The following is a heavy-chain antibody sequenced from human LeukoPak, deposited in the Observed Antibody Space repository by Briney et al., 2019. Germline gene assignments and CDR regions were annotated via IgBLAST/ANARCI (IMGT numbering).Heavy chain of an antibody. D-gene: IGHD6-19*01. CDR1: GGSFSGYY. V-gene: IGHV4-34*01. J-gene: IGHJ4*02. CDR3: ASLYSSGWYSK. Sequence: PSETLSLTCAVYGGSFSGYYWSWIRQPPGKGLEWIGEINHSGSTNYNPSLKSRVTISVGTSKNQFSLKLSSVTAADTAVYYCASLYSSGWYSKWGQGTLVTVSS. CDR2: INHSGST.